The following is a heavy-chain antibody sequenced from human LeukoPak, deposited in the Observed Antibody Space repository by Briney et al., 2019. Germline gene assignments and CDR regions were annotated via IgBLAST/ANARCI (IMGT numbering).Heavy chain of an antibody. D-gene: IGHD2-2*01. V-gene: IGHV4-34*01. CDR1: GGSFSGYY. CDR3: ARGGCSSTSPCYYYYMDV. Sequence: SETLSLTCAVYGGSFSGYYWSWIRQPPGKGLEWIGEINHSGSTNYNPSLKSRVTISVDTSKNQFSLKLSSVTAADTAVYYCARGGCSSTSPCYYYYMDVWGKGTTVTVSS. CDR2: INHSGST. J-gene: IGHJ6*03.